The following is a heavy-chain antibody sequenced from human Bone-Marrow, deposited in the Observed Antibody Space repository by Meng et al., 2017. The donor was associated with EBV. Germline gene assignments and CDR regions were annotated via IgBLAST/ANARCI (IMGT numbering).Heavy chain of an antibody. CDR1: GGSISSSSSY. CDR2: IYYSGST. V-gene: IGHV4-39*01. CDR3: ARHTEGNWFDP. Sequence: LQLPESGPVLVKPSETLALTCTFSGGSISSSSSYWGWIRQPPGKGLEWIGSIYYSGSTYYNPSLKSRVTISVDTSKNQFSLKLSSVTAADTAVYYCARHTEGNWFDPWGQGTLVTVSS. D-gene: IGHD2-8*02. J-gene: IGHJ5*02.